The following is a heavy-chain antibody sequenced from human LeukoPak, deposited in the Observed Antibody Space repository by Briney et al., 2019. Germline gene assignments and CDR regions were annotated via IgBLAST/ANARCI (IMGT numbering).Heavy chain of an antibody. V-gene: IGHV3-30*04. D-gene: IGHD2-15*01. Sequence: PGGSLRLSCAASGLTFSNYAMHWVRQAPGKGLEWVTVISFDGNDKFYADSVKGRFTISRDNSKNTLSLQMNSLRTDDTAVYYCATQPCSGGRCYLDNWGQGTLVTVSS. CDR1: GLTFSNYA. J-gene: IGHJ4*02. CDR3: ATQPCSGGRCYLDN. CDR2: ISFDGNDK.